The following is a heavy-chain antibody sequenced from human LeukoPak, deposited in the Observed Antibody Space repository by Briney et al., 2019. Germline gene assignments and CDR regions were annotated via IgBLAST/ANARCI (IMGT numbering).Heavy chain of an antibody. D-gene: IGHD2-21*02. CDR3: ATSAYCGGDCWGNWFDP. CDR1: GGSFSGYY. V-gene: IGHV4-34*01. Sequence: PSETLSLTCAVYGGSFSGYYWRWIRQPPGKGLEWIGEINHSGSTNYNPSLKSRVTISVDTSKNQFSLKLSSVTAADTAVYYCATSAYCGGDCWGNWFDPWGQGTLVTVSS. J-gene: IGHJ5*02. CDR2: INHSGST.